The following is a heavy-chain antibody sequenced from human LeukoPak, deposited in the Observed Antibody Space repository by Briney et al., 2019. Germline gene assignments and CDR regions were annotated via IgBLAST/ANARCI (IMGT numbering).Heavy chain of an antibody. CDR3: AKSIPLRIVVAPLDY. D-gene: IGHD3-22*01. CDR1: GFTFSSYG. J-gene: IGHJ4*02. V-gene: IGHV3-30*18. CDR2: ISYDGSNK. Sequence: GRSLRLSCAASGFTFSSYGMHWVRQAPGKGLEWVAVISYDGSNKYYADSVKGRFTISRDNSKNTLYLQMNSLRAEDTAVYYCAKSIPLRIVVAPLDYWGQGTLVTVSS.